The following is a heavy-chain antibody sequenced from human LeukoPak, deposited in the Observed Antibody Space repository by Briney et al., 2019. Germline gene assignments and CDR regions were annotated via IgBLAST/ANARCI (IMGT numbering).Heavy chain of an antibody. CDR2: IGISGSST. CDR1: GFTFSTYA. D-gene: IGHD2/OR15-2a*01. V-gene: IGHV3-23*01. J-gene: IGHJ6*02. Sequence: GGSLRLSCAASGFTFSTYAMNWVRQAPGKGLEWVSTIGISGSSTYYADSVRGRFTISRANSKNTLYLQVSSLTAEDTAVYYCAKDFSTVDYYYYGMDVWGQGTTVTVSS. CDR3: AKDFSTVDYYYYGMDV.